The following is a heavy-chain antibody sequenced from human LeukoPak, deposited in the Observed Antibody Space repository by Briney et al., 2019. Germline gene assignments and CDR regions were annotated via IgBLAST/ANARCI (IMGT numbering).Heavy chain of an antibody. V-gene: IGHV3-23*01. CDR1: GFTFRSYA. D-gene: IGHD1-1*01. J-gene: IGHJ4*02. Sequence: PGGSLRLSCAASGFTFRSYAMSWVRQAPGKGLEWVSAISGSGGSTYYADSVKGRFTISRDSFKNTLYLQMNSLRAEDTAVYYCAKDAPNFIRPYYFDYWGQGTLVTVSS. CDR2: ISGSGGST. CDR3: AKDAPNFIRPYYFDY.